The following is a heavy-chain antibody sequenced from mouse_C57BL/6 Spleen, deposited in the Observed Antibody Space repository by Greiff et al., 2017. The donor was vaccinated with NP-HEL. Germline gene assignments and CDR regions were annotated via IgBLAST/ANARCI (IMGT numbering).Heavy chain of an antibody. Sequence: VQLQQPGAELVKPGASVKLSCKASGYTFTSYWLHWVKQRPGQGLEWIGMIHPNSGSTNYNETFKSKATLTVDKSSSTAYMQLSSLTSEDSAVYYRDRRGDYGHYFGYWGQGNTLTVAS. V-gene: IGHV1-64*01. CDR3: DRRGDYGHYFGY. D-gene: IGHD1-2*01. J-gene: IGHJ2*01. CDR2: IHPNSGST. CDR1: GYTFTSYW.